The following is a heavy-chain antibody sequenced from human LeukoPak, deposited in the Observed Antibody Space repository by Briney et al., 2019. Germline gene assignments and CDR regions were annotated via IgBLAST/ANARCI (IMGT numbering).Heavy chain of an antibody. CDR3: ATQDILDY. V-gene: IGHV3-74*01. Sequence: GGVLRLSCAASGFTFSSYWMHWVRQAPGEGLVWVSRIDNVGSSTNYADYVKGRFTISRDNAKNTVYLQMNSLRAEDTAMYYCATQDILDYWGQGTLVTVSS. CDR2: IDNVGSST. CDR1: GFTFSSYW. J-gene: IGHJ4*02.